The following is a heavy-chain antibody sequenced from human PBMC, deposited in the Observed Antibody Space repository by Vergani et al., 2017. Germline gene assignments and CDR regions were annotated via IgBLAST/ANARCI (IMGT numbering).Heavy chain of an antibody. D-gene: IGHD6-19*01. V-gene: IGHV4-61*02. CDR2: IYTSGST. CDR1: GGSISSGSYY. Sequence: QVQLQESGPGLVKPSQTLSLTCTVSGGSISSGSYYWSWIRQPAGKGLEWIGRIYTSGSTNYNPSLKSRVTISVDTSKNQFSQKLSSVTAADTAVYYCARDGAIAVAGHNWFDPWGQGTLVTVSS. J-gene: IGHJ5*02. CDR3: ARDGAIAVAGHNWFDP.